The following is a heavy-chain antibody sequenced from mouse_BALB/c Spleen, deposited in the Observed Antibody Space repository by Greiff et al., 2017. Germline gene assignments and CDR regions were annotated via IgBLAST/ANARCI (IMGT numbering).Heavy chain of an antibody. D-gene: IGHD2-14*01. CDR3: TRRDRYPAWFAY. CDR1: GYSFTSYW. V-gene: IGHV1-5*01. J-gene: IGHJ3*01. CDR2: IYPRNSDT. Sequence: VQLQQSGTVLARPGASVKMSCKASGYSFTSYWMHWVKQRPGQGLEWIGAIYPRNSDTSYNQKFKGKAKLTAVTSASTAYMELSSLTNEDSAVYYCTRRDRYPAWFAYWGQGTLVTVSA.